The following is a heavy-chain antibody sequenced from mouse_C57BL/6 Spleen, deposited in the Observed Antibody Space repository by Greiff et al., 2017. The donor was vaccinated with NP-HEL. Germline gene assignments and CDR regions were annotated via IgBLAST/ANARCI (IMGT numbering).Heavy chain of an antibody. J-gene: IGHJ3*01. CDR3: ARRGSSGPWFAY. D-gene: IGHD3-2*02. V-gene: IGHV1-47*01. Sequence: LEESGAELVKPGASVKMSCKASGYTFTTYPIEWMKQNHGKSLEWIGNFHPYNDDTKYNEKFKGKATLTVEKSSSTVYLELSRLTSDDSAVYYCARRGSSGPWFAYWGQGTLVTVSA. CDR1: GYTFTTYP. CDR2: FHPYNDDT.